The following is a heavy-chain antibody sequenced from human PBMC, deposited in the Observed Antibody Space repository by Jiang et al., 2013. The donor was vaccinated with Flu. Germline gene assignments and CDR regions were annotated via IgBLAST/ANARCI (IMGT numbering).Heavy chain of an antibody. V-gene: IGHV1-18*01. Sequence: GAEVKKPGASVKVSCKASGYTFTSYGISWVRQAPGQGLEWMGWISDYNGNTNYAQKLQGRVTMATDTSTSTAYMELRSLRSDDTAVYYCARVEGPFAIPAYYYGMDVWGQRTTVTVSS. CDR1: GYTFTSYG. D-gene: IGHD2-21*01. CDR2: ISDYNGNT. CDR3: ARVEGPFAIPAYYYGMDV. J-gene: IGHJ6*02.